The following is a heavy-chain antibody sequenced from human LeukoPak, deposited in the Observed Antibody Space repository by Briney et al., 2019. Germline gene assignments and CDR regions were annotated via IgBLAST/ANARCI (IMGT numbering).Heavy chain of an antibody. J-gene: IGHJ3*02. CDR1: GYSFTNYW. Sequence: GESLKISCKGSGYSFTNYWIAWVRQMPGKGLEWLGIIYPGDSDTRYSPSFQGQVTLSADKSISTAYLQWSSLKASDTAIYYCARRLFQQAAFDIWGQGTMVTVSS. CDR2: IYPGDSDT. V-gene: IGHV5-51*01. D-gene: IGHD6-13*01. CDR3: ARRLFQQAAFDI.